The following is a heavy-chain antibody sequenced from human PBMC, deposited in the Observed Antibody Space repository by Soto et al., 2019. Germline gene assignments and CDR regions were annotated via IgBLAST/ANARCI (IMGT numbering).Heavy chain of an antibody. CDR2: IYYSGST. Sequence: SETLSLTCTVSGGSISSYYWSWIRQPPGKGLEWIWYIYYSGSTNYNPSLKSRVTISVDTSKNQFSLKLSSVTAADTAVNYCARDTGGAFDIWGQGTMVTVSS. D-gene: IGHD3-16*01. V-gene: IGHV4-59*01. CDR3: ARDTGGAFDI. CDR1: GGSISSYY. J-gene: IGHJ3*02.